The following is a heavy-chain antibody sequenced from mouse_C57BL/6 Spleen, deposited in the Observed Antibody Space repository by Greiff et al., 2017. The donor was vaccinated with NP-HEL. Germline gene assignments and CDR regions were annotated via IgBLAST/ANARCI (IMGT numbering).Heavy chain of an antibody. V-gene: IGHV3-6*01. CDR3: ASHDGYQAWFAY. D-gene: IGHD2-3*01. J-gene: IGHJ3*01. CDR2: ISYDGSN. CDR1: GYSITSGYY. Sequence: EVKLMESGPGLVKPSQSLSLTCSVTGYSITSGYYWNWIRQFPGKKLEWMGYISYDGSNNYNPSLKSRISITRDTSKNQFFLKLNSVTTEDTATYYCASHDGYQAWFAYWGQGTLVTVSA.